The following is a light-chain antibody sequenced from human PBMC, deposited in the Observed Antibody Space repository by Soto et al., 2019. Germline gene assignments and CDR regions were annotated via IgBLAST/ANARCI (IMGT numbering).Light chain of an antibody. CDR1: QSVSSN. V-gene: IGKV3-15*01. Sequence: EIVMTQSPATLAVSPGESATLSCRASQSVSSNLAWYQQKTGQAPRLVIYGASTRATGIPDRFSGSGSGTEFTLTISSLQSEDFAVYYCQKYNNWPRTCGQGTKVDIK. J-gene: IGKJ1*01. CDR2: GAS. CDR3: QKYNNWPRT.